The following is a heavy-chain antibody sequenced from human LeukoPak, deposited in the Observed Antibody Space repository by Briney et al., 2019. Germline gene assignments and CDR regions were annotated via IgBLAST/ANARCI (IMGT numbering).Heavy chain of an antibody. CDR1: GYTFTTYG. CDR2: INTNTGNP. V-gene: IGHV7-4-1*02. D-gene: IGHD4-23*01. CDR3: AREDYGGNADFDY. Sequence: ASVKVSCKASGYTFTTYGISWVRQAPGQGLEWMGWINTNTGNPTYAQGFTGRFVFSLDTSVSTAYLQISSLKAEDTAVYYCAREDYGGNADFDYWGQGTLVTVSS. J-gene: IGHJ4*02.